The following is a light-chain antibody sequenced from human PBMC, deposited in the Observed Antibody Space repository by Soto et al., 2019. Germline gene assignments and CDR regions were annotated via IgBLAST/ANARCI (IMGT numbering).Light chain of an antibody. J-gene: IGLJ3*02. Sequence: QSALTQPASVSGSPGQSITISCTGTSSDVGGYNYVSWYQQHPGKAPKLMIYEVSNRPSGVSNRFSGSKSGNTASLTISGLQAEDEADYYCSSSPSWVFGGGTKLTVL. V-gene: IGLV2-14*01. CDR1: SSDVGGYNY. CDR2: EVS. CDR3: SSSPSWV.